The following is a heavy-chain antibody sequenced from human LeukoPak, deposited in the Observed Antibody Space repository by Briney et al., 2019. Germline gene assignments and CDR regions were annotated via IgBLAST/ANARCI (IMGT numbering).Heavy chain of an antibody. D-gene: IGHD3-10*01. J-gene: IGHJ4*02. CDR1: GFTFDDHG. CDR2: TIWDGGRT. V-gene: IGHV3-20*04. Sequence: GGSLTLSCAASGFTFDDHGMSWVCQAPGKGLERDSGTIWDGGRTGYADSVKGRFTISRDTTKNTLSVQMNSLRADDTAVYYCARERTPKPYYGSGSYDRYYDHWGQGTLVTVSS. CDR3: ARERTPKPYYGSGSYDRYYDH.